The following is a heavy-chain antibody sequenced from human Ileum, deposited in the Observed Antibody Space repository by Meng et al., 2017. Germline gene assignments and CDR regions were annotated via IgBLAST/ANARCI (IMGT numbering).Heavy chain of an antibody. CDR2: ISAYSGNT. J-gene: IGHJ4*02. Sequence: QVQLVQSGAEVKKPGAAVKVSGKASGYIFTRYGIGWVRQAPGQGLEWMGWISAYSGNTKYAQKLQGRVTMTTDTSTSTAYMELRNLRSDDTAVYYCARDTVGTTLGDYWGQGTLVTVSS. D-gene: IGHD4-23*01. CDR1: GYIFTRYG. V-gene: IGHV1-18*01. CDR3: ARDTVGTTLGDY.